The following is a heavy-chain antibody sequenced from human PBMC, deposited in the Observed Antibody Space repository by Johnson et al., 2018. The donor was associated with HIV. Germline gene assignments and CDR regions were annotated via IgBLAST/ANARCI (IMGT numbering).Heavy chain of an antibody. Sequence: VQLVESGGGLIQPGGSLRLSCAASGFTVSSNYMSWVRQAPGKGLEWVGRIKSKTDGGTTDYAAPVKGRFTISRDDSKNTLYLQMNSLTTEDTAVYYCATYTSMITMYVEIKGGAFDIWGQGTMVTVSS. V-gene: IGHV3-15*01. CDR2: IKSKTDGGTT. D-gene: IGHD3-16*01. CDR3: ATYTSMITMYVEIKGGAFDI. CDR1: GFTVSSNY. J-gene: IGHJ3*02.